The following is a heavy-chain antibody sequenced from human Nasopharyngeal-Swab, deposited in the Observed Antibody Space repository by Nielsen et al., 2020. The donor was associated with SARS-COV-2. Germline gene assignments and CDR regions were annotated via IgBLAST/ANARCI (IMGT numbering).Heavy chain of an antibody. J-gene: IGHJ4*02. CDR1: GCTFSSYA. CDR3: ARSRGYFDWLLWVFDY. V-gene: IGHV1-69*04. Sequence: SVKVSCKASGCTFSSYAISWVRQAPGQGLEWMGRIIPILGIANYAQKFQGRVTITADKSTSTAYMELSSLRSEDTAVYYCARSRGYFDWLLWVFDYWGQGTLVTVSS. D-gene: IGHD3-9*01. CDR2: IIPILGIA.